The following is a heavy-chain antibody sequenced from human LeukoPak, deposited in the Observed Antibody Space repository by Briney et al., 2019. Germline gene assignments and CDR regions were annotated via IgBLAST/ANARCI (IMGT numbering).Heavy chain of an antibody. Sequence: ASVKVSCKASGYTFTSYGISWVRQAPGQGLEWMGWISAYNGNTNYAQKLQGRVTMTTDTSTSTAYMEPRSLRSDDTAVYYCARDGSIAVAGTAFFDYWGQGTLVTVSS. CDR1: GYTFTSYG. CDR2: ISAYNGNT. D-gene: IGHD6-19*01. V-gene: IGHV1-18*01. J-gene: IGHJ4*02. CDR3: ARDGSIAVAGTAFFDY.